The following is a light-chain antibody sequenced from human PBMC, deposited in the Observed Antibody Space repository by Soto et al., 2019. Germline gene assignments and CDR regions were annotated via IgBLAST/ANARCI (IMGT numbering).Light chain of an antibody. CDR2: VAS. J-gene: IGKJ5*01. CDR1: QSISSY. CDR3: QHSYSPPIT. V-gene: IGKV1-39*01. Sequence: DIQMTQSPSSLSASVGDRVTITCRASQSISSYLSWYQQKPGKAPKLLIYVASSLQSGVPSRFSGSGSGTYFTLTIRSLQPEDLATYSCQHSYSPPITFGKGKRLEIK.